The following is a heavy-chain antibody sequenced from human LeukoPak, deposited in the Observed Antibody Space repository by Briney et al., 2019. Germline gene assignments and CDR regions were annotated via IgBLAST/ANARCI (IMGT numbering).Heavy chain of an antibody. Sequence: PGGSLRLSCAASGFTFSGSAMYWVRQASGKGLEWVVLIGSKPNNYATAYAASVKGRFTISREDSKNTAYLQMNSLKTEDTAVYYCTRRNKDDSSGYYYDWGQGSLVTVSS. V-gene: IGHV3-73*01. CDR2: IGSKPNNYAT. J-gene: IGHJ4*02. CDR3: TRRNKDDSSGYYYD. CDR1: GFTFSGSA. D-gene: IGHD3-22*01.